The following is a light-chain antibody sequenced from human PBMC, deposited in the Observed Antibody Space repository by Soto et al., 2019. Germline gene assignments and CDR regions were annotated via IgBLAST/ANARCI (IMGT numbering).Light chain of an antibody. CDR1: QSIRTS. CDR2: DAS. J-gene: IGKJ5*01. Sequence: EVVLTQSPATLSLSPGERATLSCRASQSIRTSLAWYQQNPGQAPRLVIFDASNRANGVPARFGGSGSGTDFTLTINSLEPEDFAVYYCQQRNVWPPITFGQGTRLE. CDR3: QQRNVWPPIT. V-gene: IGKV3-11*01.